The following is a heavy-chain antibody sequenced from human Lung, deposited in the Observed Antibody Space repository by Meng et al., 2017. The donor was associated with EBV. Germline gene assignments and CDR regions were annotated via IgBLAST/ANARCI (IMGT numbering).Heavy chain of an antibody. CDR3: ARFYCSSTSCPHVLFDY. CDR2: ISAYNGNT. Sequence: QVHLIQSGPEVKKPGASVRVSCKASGYTFTNYGITWVRQAPGQGLQYMGWISAYNGNTNYAQELQGRVTMTTDTSTSTAYMELRSLRFDDTAVYYCARFYCSSTSCPHVLFDYWGQGTLVTVSS. J-gene: IGHJ4*02. D-gene: IGHD2-2*01. V-gene: IGHV1-18*01. CDR1: GYTFTNYG.